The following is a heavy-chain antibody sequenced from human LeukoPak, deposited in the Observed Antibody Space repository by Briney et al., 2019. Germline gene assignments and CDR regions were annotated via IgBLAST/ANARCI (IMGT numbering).Heavy chain of an antibody. CDR1: GYTFTSFT. V-gene: IGHV1-18*01. CDR3: ARDRMILGAPFTS. J-gene: IGHJ5*02. CDR2: ISVHNGNT. D-gene: IGHD3-10*01. Sequence: ASVKVSCKASGYTFTSFTINWLRQAPGQGLEWMGWISVHNGNTKYSQNLQGRVNMTTDTSTSTAYMELRSLRSDDTAVYYCARDRMILGAPFTSWGQGTLVTVSS.